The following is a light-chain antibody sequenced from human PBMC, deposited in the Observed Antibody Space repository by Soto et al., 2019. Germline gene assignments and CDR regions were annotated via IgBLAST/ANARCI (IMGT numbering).Light chain of an antibody. CDR1: HDVSVS. J-gene: IGKJ2*01. V-gene: IGKV3-11*01. CDR2: DAS. Sequence: EIVMTQSPDTLSVSPGEGATLSCRASHDVSVSLAWYRQKPGQSPRLLIYDASTRATGISARFSGSGSGTDFTLTIGSLQPEESAVYYCHQCTNWPHTSGQGTKVEIK. CDR3: HQCTNWPHT.